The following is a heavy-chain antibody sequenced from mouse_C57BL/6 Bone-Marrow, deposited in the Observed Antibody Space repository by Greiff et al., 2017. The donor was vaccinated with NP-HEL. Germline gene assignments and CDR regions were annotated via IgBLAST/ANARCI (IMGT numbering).Heavy chain of an antibody. CDR3: ARPFDGYYKGAFDY. D-gene: IGHD2-3*01. V-gene: IGHV5-17*01. CDR2: ISSGSSTI. Sequence: EVKVVESGGGLVKPGGSLKLSCAASGFTFSDYGMHWVRQAPEKGLEWVAYISSGSSTIYYADTVKGRFTISRDNAKNTLFLQMTSLRSEDTAMYYCARPFDGYYKGAFDYWGQGTTLTVSS. J-gene: IGHJ2*01. CDR1: GFTFSDYG.